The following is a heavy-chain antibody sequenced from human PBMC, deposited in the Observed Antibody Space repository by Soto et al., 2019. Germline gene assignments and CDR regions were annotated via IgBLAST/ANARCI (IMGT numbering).Heavy chain of an antibody. D-gene: IGHD6-13*01. J-gene: IGHJ3*01. CDR3: ARDRGSWSHDAFDV. V-gene: IGHV1-3*01. Sequence: GASVKVSFKASGYIFTAYAMHWVRQAPGQRLEWMGWINAGNGDTKYSQKMQGRVTFTRDTSASTAYMELSSLRSEDTAVYYCARDRGSWSHDAFDVWGQGTMVTVSS. CDR2: INAGNGDT. CDR1: GYIFTAYA.